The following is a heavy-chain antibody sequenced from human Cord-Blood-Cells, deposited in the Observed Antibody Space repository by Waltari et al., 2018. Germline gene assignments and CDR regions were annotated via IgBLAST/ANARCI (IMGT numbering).Heavy chain of an antibody. D-gene: IGHD4-17*01. CDR3: ARDRDYGDYNWFDP. J-gene: IGHJ5*02. Sequence: QVQLVQSGAEVKKPGSSVKVSCKASGGTFSSYAISWVRQAPGQGLEWMGGISPIVGTANDEQKFQGRVTITADESTSTAYMELSSLRSEDTAVYYCARDRDYGDYNWFDPWGQGTLVTVSS. CDR2: ISPIVGTA. CDR1: GGTFSSYA. V-gene: IGHV1-69*01.